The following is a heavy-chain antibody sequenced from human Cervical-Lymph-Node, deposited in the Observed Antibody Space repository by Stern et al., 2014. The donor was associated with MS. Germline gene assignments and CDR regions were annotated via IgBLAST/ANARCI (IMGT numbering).Heavy chain of an antibody. J-gene: IGHJ4*02. CDR1: GGPIGRSNG. Sequence: VQLVESGPGLVKTSGTLSLTCAVSGGPIGRSNGGRWVRRPPGTGPEWIGEIFQRGSPNYNPSLKSRVTIAVDTSKNQFSLKLSSVTAADTAVYYCARQGSWYSIDYWGQGTLVTVSS. CDR3: ARQGSWYSIDY. V-gene: IGHV4-4*02. D-gene: IGHD2-15*01. CDR2: IFQRGSP.